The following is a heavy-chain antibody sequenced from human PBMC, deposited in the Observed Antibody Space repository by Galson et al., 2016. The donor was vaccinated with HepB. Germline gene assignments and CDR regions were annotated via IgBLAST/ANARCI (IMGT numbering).Heavy chain of an antibody. CDR3: AKLLWWENPPFDS. J-gene: IGHJ4*02. D-gene: IGHD2-21*01. V-gene: IGHV3-30*02. CDR2: IPNDGSSS. CDR1: GFHFNNYF. Sequence: SLRLSCAASGFHFNNYFMHWVRQAPGKGLEWVAFIPNDGSSSFYADSVKGRFTISRDNSKNTLYLQMHSLRAADPAVYYCAKLLWWENPPFDSWGQGTLVTVSS.